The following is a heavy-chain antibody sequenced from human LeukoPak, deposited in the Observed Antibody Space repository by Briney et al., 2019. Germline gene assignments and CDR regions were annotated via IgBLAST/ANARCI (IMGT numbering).Heavy chain of an antibody. D-gene: IGHD2-15*01. CDR3: ARLGFCSGGSCPYYFDY. Sequence: ASVKVSCKASGYTFTDYYMHWVRQAPGQGLEWMGWINPNSGGTNYAQKFQGRVTMTRDTSISTAYMELSGLRSDDTAVYYCARLGFCSGGSCPYYFDYWGQGTLVTVSS. CDR1: GYTFTDYY. CDR2: INPNSGGT. V-gene: IGHV1-2*02. J-gene: IGHJ4*02.